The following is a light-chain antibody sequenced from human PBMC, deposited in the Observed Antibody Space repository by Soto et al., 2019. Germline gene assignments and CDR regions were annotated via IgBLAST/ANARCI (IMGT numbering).Light chain of an antibody. CDR3: QQSRESRPT. V-gene: IGKV1-39*01. J-gene: IGKJ1*01. CDR2: TAS. CDR1: QNINNY. Sequence: DIQMTQSPSSLSASVGDRVTITCRASQNINNYLNWYQQKPGKPPTLLIYTASTLEDGVPSRFSGSRSGTDCTLTISSLQPEDVATYFCQQSRESRPTFGRGTRVDFK.